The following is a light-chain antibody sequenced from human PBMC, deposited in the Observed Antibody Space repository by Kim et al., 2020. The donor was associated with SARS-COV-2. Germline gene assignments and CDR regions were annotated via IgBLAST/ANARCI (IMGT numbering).Light chain of an antibody. Sequence: DIVLTQSPGTLSLSPGERATVSCRASQSVNNNYLAWYQQKPGQAPRLLIYGASSRATGIPDRFSGSGSETDFILTISRLDPEDFAVYYCQHYSASPLTFGGGTKVDIK. V-gene: IGKV3-20*01. CDR3: QHYSASPLT. J-gene: IGKJ4*01. CDR2: GAS. CDR1: QSVNNNY.